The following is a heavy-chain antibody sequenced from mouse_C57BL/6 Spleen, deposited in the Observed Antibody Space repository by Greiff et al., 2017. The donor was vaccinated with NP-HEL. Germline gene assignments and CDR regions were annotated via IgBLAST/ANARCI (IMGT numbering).Heavy chain of an antibody. Sequence: QVQLKESGPELVKPGASVKISCKASGYAFSSSWMNWVKQRPGKGLEWLGRIYPGDGDTNYNGKFKGKATLTADKSSSTAYMQLSSLTSEDSAVYFCARSPVYYYGSSPYAMDYWGQGTSVTVSS. CDR2: IYPGDGDT. V-gene: IGHV1-82*01. CDR1: GYAFSSSW. CDR3: ARSPVYYYGSSPYAMDY. J-gene: IGHJ4*01. D-gene: IGHD1-1*01.